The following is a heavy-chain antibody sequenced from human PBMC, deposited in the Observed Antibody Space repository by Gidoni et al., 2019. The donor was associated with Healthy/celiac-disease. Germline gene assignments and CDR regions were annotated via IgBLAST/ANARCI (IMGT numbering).Heavy chain of an antibody. D-gene: IGHD3-10*01. V-gene: IGHV3-23*01. CDR3: AKARTSHTGRPLGN. CDR2: ISGSGGST. CDR1: VFTFSSYA. Sequence: EVQLLESGGGLVQPGGSLRLSCAASVFTFSSYAMSWVRQAPGKGLEWVSAISGSGGSTYYADSVKGRFTISRDNSKNTLYLQMNSLRAEDTAVYYCAKARTSHTGRPLGNWGQGTLVTVSS. J-gene: IGHJ4*02.